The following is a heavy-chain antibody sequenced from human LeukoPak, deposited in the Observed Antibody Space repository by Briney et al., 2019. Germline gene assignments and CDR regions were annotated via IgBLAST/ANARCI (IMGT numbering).Heavy chain of an antibody. Sequence: ASVKVSCKASGYTLSSWGISWVRQAPGQGLEWMGWISVYNGNTNYAQNLQGRVTMTADTSTSTAYMELRSLRSDDTAVYYCARLITISGAVISGRWFDPWGQGTLVTVSS. V-gene: IGHV1-18*01. J-gene: IGHJ5*02. D-gene: IGHD3-3*01. CDR3: ARLITISGAVISGRWFDP. CDR2: ISVYNGNT. CDR1: GYTLSSWG.